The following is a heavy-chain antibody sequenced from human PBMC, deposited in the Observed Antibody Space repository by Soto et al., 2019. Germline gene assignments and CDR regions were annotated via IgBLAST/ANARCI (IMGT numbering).Heavy chain of an antibody. CDR3: ARDRLIAVTGLLRN. D-gene: IGHD6-19*01. Sequence: GASVKVSCKTSGYPFTSYGINWVRQAPGQGPEWMGWISAYDDKTIYSQKFQGRVTLIADTSTTTAYMELRGLGSDDTAVYYCARDRLIAVTGLLRNWGQGTLVTVSS. J-gene: IGHJ4*02. CDR1: GYPFTSYG. V-gene: IGHV1-18*01. CDR2: ISAYDDKT.